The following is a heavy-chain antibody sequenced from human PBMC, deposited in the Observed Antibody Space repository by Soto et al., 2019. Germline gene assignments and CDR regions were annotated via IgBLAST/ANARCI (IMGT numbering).Heavy chain of an antibody. V-gene: IGHV1-46*01. Sequence: GASVKVSCKASGYSFTNYYVQWVRQAPGQGLEWMGVIHPDGGHTTYSQRFQDRVTMTRDTFTSTIYMELSSLRSEDTAVYYCARGDIDYWGQGTLVTVSS. J-gene: IGHJ4*02. CDR3: ARGDIDY. CDR1: GYSFTNYY. CDR2: IHPDGGHT.